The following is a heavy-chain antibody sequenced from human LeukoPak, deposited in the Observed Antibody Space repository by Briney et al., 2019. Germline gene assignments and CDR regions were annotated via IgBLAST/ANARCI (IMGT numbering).Heavy chain of an antibody. CDR2: INPNSGGT. D-gene: IGHD6-13*01. V-gene: IGHV1-2*02. J-gene: IGHJ4*02. CDR3: ARGPGIAAAGIDY. CDR1: GYTFTGYY. Sequence: GASVKVSCKASGYTFTGYYMHWVRQAPGQGLEWMGWINPNSGGTNYAQKFQGRVTMTRDTSISTAYMELSRLRSDDTAVYYCARGPGIAAAGIDYWGQGTLVTVSS.